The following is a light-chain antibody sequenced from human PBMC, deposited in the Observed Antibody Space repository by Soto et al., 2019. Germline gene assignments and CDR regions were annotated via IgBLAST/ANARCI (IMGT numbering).Light chain of an antibody. CDR1: SSNIGAGYD. CDR3: QTYDSSLRASV. J-gene: IGLJ7*01. Sequence: QPVLTQPPSVSGAPGQRVTISCTGSSSNIGAGYDVHWYQQLPGTAPKLLIYGNSNRPSGVPDRFSGSKSGTSASLAITGLQAEDEADYYCQTYDSSLRASVFGGGTQLT. V-gene: IGLV1-40*01. CDR2: GNS.